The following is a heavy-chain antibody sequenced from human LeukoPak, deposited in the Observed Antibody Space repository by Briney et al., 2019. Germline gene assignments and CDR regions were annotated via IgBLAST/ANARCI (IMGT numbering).Heavy chain of an antibody. D-gene: IGHD2-21*02. J-gene: IGHJ3*02. CDR2: MSPNSDNR. CDR1: GYTFTSYD. V-gene: IGHV1-8*01. CDR3: AAIMVVTAGVAFNI. Sequence: ASVKVSCKASGYTFTSYDINRVRQATGQGLEWMGWMSPNSDNRGYEQKFQGRVTMTMDTSISTAYMELSSLRSEDTAVYYCAAIMVVTAGVAFNIWGQGTMVTVSS.